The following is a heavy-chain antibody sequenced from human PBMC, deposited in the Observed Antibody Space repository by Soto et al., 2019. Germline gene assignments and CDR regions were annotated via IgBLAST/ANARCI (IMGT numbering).Heavy chain of an antibody. CDR1: GYTFADYG. D-gene: IGHD2-15*01. V-gene: IGHV1-18*01. Sequence: QAQLGQSGAEVKKPGASVKVSCQAGGYTFADYGISWVRQAPGQGLEWMGWIGPYNGNTNYAQNLQDRVTMTTDTSTNTAYMGLRSLRSDDTALYYCARCYCSVGSCYTCWHFDLWGRGTLLTVSS. J-gene: IGHJ2*01. CDR3: ARCYCSVGSCYTCWHFDL. CDR2: IGPYNGNT.